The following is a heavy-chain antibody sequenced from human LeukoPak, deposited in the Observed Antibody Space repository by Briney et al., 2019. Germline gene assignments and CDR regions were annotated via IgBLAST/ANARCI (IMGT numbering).Heavy chain of an antibody. Sequence: VGSLRLSCAVSGLSFSDHTIDCVRQVPGKGLEWLSLLSWDESTTYYADSVQGRFTVSRDNSKDSLYLQMNSLRSEDTGLYYCARGPNRWWLVSRHWGMGVWG. D-gene: IGHD6-19*01. CDR2: LSWDESTT. V-gene: IGHV3-43*01. CDR1: GLSFSDHT. CDR3: ARGPNRWWLVSRHWGMGV. J-gene: IGHJ6*01.